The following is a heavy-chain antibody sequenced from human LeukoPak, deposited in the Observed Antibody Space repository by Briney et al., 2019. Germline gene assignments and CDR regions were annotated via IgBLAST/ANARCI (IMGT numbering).Heavy chain of an antibody. V-gene: IGHV1-18*01. CDR3: ARLFCSSTRCHNFWFDA. CDR1: GYTFTNYG. CDR2: ISPYNGNT. D-gene: IGHD2-2*02. J-gene: IGHJ5*02. Sequence: ASVKVSCKASGYTFTNYGISWVRHAPGQGPEWMGWISPYNGNTKFAPKVQGRVTMSTDTSTSTAYLELRSLRPDDTAVYYCARLFCSSTRCHNFWFDAWGQGSLVTVSS.